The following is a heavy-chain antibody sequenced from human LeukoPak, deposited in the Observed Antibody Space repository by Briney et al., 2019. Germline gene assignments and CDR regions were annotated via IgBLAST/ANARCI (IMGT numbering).Heavy chain of an antibody. V-gene: IGHV4-59*12. CDR2: IYYTGST. Sequence: SETLSLTCTVSGGSISSDYWSWIRQPPGKGLEWIGYIYYTGSTDYNPSLKSRVTISADTSKNQFSLKVNSVTAADTAVYYCARERWEYSSSWFIEYWGQGALVTVSS. D-gene: IGHD6-13*01. CDR3: ARERWEYSSSWFIEY. CDR1: GGSISSDY. J-gene: IGHJ4*02.